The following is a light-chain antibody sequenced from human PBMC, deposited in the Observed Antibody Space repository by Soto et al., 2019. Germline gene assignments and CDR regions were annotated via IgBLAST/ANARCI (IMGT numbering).Light chain of an antibody. CDR3: MQALHIPLT. CDR2: LGS. J-gene: IGKJ4*01. V-gene: IGKV2-28*01. CDR1: QSLLNSNGYSY. Sequence: DIVMTQSPLSLPVTPGEPASISCRSSQSLLNSNGYSYLDWYLQKPGQSPQLLIYLGSNRASGVPDRFSGSGSGTDFTLKISSVEAEDVGVYYCMQALHIPLTFGGGTTVEIK.